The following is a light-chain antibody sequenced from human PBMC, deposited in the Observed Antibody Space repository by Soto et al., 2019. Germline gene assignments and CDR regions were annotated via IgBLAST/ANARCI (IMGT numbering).Light chain of an antibody. J-gene: IGKJ2*01. CDR1: QSVSSN. CDR3: QKYKNWPPYT. V-gene: IGKV3-15*01. CDR2: GAS. Sequence: EIVMTQSPATLSVSPGERATLSCRASQSVSSNLAWYQQKPGQAPRLLIYGASTRATGIPARFSGSGSGTEFTLNISSLQSEDFAVYYCQKYKNWPPYTFGQGTKLEIK.